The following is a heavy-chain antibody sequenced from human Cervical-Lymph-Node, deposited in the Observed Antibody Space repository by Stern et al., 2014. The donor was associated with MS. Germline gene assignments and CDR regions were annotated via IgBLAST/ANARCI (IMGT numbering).Heavy chain of an antibody. Sequence: EVQLVESGGGLVQPGGSLRLSCEASGFTFSHFAMNWVRQAPGKGLQWVSRISASGSGTHSAVSVKGRFTVSRDNPKKTVYLQLNNLGADDTAIYYCAKDHRIAAPGSTPFDSWGPGTLVTVSS. CDR2: ISASGSGT. J-gene: IGHJ4*02. V-gene: IGHV3-23*04. CDR3: AKDHRIAAPGSTPFDS. CDR1: GFTFSHFA. D-gene: IGHD6-13*01.